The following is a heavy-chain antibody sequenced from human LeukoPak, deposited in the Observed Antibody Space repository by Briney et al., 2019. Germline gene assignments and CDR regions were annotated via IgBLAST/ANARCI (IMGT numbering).Heavy chain of an antibody. CDR1: GFTFSSYS. CDR2: ISSSSSYI. Sequence: GGSLRLSCAASGFTFSSYSMNWVRQAPGKGLEWVSSISSSSSYIYYADSVKGRFTISRDNAKNSLYLQMNSLRAEDTAVYYCARENGPGGFGYWGLGTLVTVSP. D-gene: IGHD4-23*01. CDR3: ARENGPGGFGY. V-gene: IGHV3-21*01. J-gene: IGHJ4*02.